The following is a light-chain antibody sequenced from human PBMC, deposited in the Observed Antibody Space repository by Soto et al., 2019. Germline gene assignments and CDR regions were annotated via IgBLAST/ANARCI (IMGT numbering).Light chain of an antibody. CDR1: QSVSSNY. V-gene: IGKV3-20*01. CDR3: QQYGTSPLT. J-gene: IGKJ1*01. Sequence: ETVLTQSPGTLSLSPGERVTLSCRASQSVSSNYLAWYQQKPGQAPRLLINGASSGATGIPDRFSGSGSGTDFTLTISRLEPEDFAVYYCQQYGTSPLTLGQGTKVDIK. CDR2: GAS.